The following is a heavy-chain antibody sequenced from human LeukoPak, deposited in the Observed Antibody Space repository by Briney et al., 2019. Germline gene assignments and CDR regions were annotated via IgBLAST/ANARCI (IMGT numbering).Heavy chain of an antibody. J-gene: IGHJ5*02. Sequence: GGSLRLSCAASGFSFSSYGMHWVRQAPGKGLEWVAVIWYDGSNKYYAESVKGRFTISRDNSKNTLYLQMNSLRAEDTAVYYCSRGGYGDYNNWFDPWGQGTLVIVSS. CDR2: IWYDGSNK. CDR3: SRGGYGDYNNWFDP. V-gene: IGHV3-33*01. D-gene: IGHD4-17*01. CDR1: GFSFSSYG.